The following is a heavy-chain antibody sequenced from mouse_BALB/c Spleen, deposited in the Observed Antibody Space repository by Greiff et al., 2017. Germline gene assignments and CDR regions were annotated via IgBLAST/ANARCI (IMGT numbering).Heavy chain of an antibody. J-gene: IGHJ4*01. CDR2: ILPGSGST. CDR3: ARGYYRTLYAMDY. CDR1: GYTFSSYW. Sequence: QVQLQQSGAELMKPGASVKISCKATGYTFSSYWIEWVKQRPGHGLEWIGEILPGSGSTNYNEKFKGKATFTADTSSNTAYMQLSSLTSEDSAVYDCARGYYRTLYAMDYWGQGTSVTVSS. D-gene: IGHD2-14*01. V-gene: IGHV1-9*01.